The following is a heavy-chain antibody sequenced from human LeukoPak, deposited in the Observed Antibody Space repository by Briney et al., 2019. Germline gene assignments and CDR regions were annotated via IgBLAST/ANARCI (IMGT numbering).Heavy chain of an antibody. CDR2: ISSSSSYI. Sequence: GGSLRLSCAASGFTFSSYSMNWVRQAPGKGLEWVSSISSSSSYIYYADSVKGRFTISRDNAKNSLYLQMNSLRAEDAAVYYCAREASNLRFLEWLLSPSDYWGQGTLVTVSS. J-gene: IGHJ4*02. D-gene: IGHD3-3*01. V-gene: IGHV3-21*01. CDR1: GFTFSSYS. CDR3: AREASNLRFLEWLLSPSDY.